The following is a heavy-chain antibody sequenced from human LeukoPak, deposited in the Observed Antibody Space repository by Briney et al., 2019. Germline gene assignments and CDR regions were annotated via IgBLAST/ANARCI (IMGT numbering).Heavy chain of an antibody. J-gene: IGHJ3*02. CDR1: GFTFSGYW. CDR2: IKEDGSDK. CDR3: ARECLMVGVYDAFDI. V-gene: IGHV3-7*01. D-gene: IGHD1-26*01. Sequence: GGSLRLSCAASGFTFSGYWMSWVRQAPGKGLEWVAHIKEDGSDKDYVDSVKGRFTISRDNAKDSLYMQMNSLRDEDTAVYYCARECLMVGVYDAFDIWGQGTMVTVSS.